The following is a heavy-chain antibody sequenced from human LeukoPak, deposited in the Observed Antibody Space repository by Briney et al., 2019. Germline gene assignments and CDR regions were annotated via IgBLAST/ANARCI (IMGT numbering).Heavy chain of an antibody. CDR3: TLYYYDSSGPDGAKRVGY. CDR2: IYSGGRT. Sequence: GGSLRLSCAASGFTVSSNYMSWVRQAPGKGLEWVSVIYSGGRTYYADSVKGRFTISRDNSKNTLYLQMNSLRAEDTAVYYCTLYYYDSSGPDGAKRVGYWGQGTLVTVSS. CDR1: GFTVSSNY. V-gene: IGHV3-53*01. D-gene: IGHD3-22*01. J-gene: IGHJ4*02.